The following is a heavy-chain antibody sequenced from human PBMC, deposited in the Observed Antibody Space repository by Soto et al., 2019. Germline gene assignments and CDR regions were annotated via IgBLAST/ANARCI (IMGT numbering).Heavy chain of an antibody. V-gene: IGHV3-23*01. Sequence: DVQLLESGGDLVQPGGSLRLSCAASGFTFSSYAMSWVRQAPGKGLEWVSSVSAGGDMTYYSDSVKGRFTISRDNSNNALILQMNSLRIEDTALYYCARGARGGSGSPANYYYSGLDVWGQGTTVTVS. D-gene: IGHD3-10*01. CDR1: GFTFSSYA. CDR2: VSAGGDMT. CDR3: ARGARGGSGSPANYYYSGLDV. J-gene: IGHJ6*02.